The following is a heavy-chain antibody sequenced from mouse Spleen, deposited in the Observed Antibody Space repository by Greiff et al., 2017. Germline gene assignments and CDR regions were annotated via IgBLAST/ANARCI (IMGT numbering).Heavy chain of an antibody. CDR3: ARLITTAGFAY. CDR1: GFTFSSYT. CDR2: ISGGGGNT. J-gene: IGHJ3*01. D-gene: IGHD1-2*01. V-gene: IGHV5-9*01. Sequence: EVMLVESGGGLVKPGGSLKLSCAASGFTFSSYTMSWVRQTPEKRLEWVATISGGGGNTYYPDSVKGRFTISRDNAKNTLYLQMSSLRSEDTALYYCARLITTAGFAYWGQGTLVTVSA.